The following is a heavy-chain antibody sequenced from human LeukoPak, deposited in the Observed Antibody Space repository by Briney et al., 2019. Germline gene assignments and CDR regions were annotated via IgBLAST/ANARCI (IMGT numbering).Heavy chain of an antibody. CDR1: GFTFSDYY. V-gene: IGHV3-11*05. Sequence: GGSLRLSCAASGFTFSDYYMSWIRQAPGKGLEWVSYISSSRSDTKYADSVKGRFTISRDNAKNSLYLQMNSLRAEDTAVYYCARDRLWEVGATPYFAYWGQGTLVTVSS. D-gene: IGHD1-26*01. CDR2: ISSSRSDT. J-gene: IGHJ4*02. CDR3: ARDRLWEVGATPYFAY.